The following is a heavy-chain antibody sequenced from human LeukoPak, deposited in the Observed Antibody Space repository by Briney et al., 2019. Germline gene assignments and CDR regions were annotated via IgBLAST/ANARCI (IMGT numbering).Heavy chain of an antibody. D-gene: IGHD3-10*01. CDR1: GFTFSSYA. Sequence: GGSLRLSCAASGFTFSSYAMHWVRQAPGKGLEWVAVISYDGSNKYYADSVKGRFTISRDDSKNTLYLQMNSLRAEDTAVYYCARVDMVRGAFDYWGQGTLVTVSS. CDR2: ISYDGSNK. J-gene: IGHJ4*02. V-gene: IGHV3-30-3*01. CDR3: ARVDMVRGAFDY.